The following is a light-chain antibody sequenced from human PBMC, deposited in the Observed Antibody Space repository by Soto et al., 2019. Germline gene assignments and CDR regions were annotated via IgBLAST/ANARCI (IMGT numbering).Light chain of an antibody. J-gene: IGKJ4*01. CDR3: LQYNDWPLT. CDR2: DAS. V-gene: IGKV3-15*01. Sequence: EIGMTQSPATLSVSPGERATLSCRASRSISGSFAWYQQRPGQAPRLLIYDASTRATGVPARFSVRGSGTAFTLTISSLQSEDFAVYYCLQYNDWPLTFGGGTKVEI. CDR1: RSISGS.